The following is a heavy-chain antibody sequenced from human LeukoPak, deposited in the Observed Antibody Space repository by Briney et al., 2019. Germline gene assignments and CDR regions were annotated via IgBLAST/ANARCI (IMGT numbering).Heavy chain of an antibody. Sequence: GGSLRLSCAASGFTFSSYWMNWARQAPGKGLEWVASINHNGNVNYYVDSVKGRFTISRDNAKNSLYLQMSNLRAEDTAVYFCAWGGGLDVCGQGATVTVSS. D-gene: IGHD3-16*01. J-gene: IGHJ6*02. CDR1: GFTFSSYW. CDR2: INHNGNVN. V-gene: IGHV3-7*03. CDR3: AWGGGLDV.